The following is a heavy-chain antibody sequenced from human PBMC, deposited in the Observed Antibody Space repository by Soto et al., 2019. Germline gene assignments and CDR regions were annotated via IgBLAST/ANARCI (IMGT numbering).Heavy chain of an antibody. Sequence: QVQLVQSGAEVKKPGSSVKVSCKASGGTFSSYAISWVRQAPGQGLEWMGGIIPIFGTANYAQKFQGRVTITADESTSTAYMELSSLRSEDTAVYYCALTMRLEKAAAGHYYYYYGMDVWSQGTTVTVSS. D-gene: IGHD6-13*01. CDR3: ALTMRLEKAAAGHYYYYYGMDV. J-gene: IGHJ6*02. V-gene: IGHV1-69*01. CDR2: IIPIFGTA. CDR1: GGTFSSYA.